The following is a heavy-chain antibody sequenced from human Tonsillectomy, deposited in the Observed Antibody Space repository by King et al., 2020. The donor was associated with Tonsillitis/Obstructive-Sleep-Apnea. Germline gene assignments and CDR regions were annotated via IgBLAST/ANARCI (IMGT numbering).Heavy chain of an antibody. D-gene: IGHD1-26*01. Sequence: VQLQQWGAGLLKPSETLSLTCAVDGGSFSGYYWSWIRQAPGRGLEWIGEINHSGSTNYNPSLKSRVTISVDTSKNQFSLKLNSVTAADTAVYYCARGKRYLQLRLYYYYMDVWGKGTTVTVSS. CDR3: ARGKRYLQLRLYYYYMDV. J-gene: IGHJ6*03. V-gene: IGHV4-34*01. CDR2: INHSGST. CDR1: GGSFSGYY.